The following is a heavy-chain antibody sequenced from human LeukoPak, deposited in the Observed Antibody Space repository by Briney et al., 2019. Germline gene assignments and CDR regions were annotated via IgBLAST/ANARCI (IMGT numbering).Heavy chain of an antibody. J-gene: IGHJ3*01. CDR1: GFTFSGFW. V-gene: IGHV3-7*03. CDR2: INSDGSEG. Sequence: GGSLRLSCAVSGFTFSGFWMSWSRQAPGKGLEWVASINSDGSEGYYADVVKGRFTISRGNAKNSLYLQINSLRAEDTAVYYCARSSYSSSSSVWGQGTMVTVSS. D-gene: IGHD6-6*01. CDR3: ARSSYSSSSSV.